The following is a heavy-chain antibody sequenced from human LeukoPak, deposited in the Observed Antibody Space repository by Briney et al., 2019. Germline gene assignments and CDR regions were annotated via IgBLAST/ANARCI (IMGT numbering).Heavy chain of an antibody. CDR1: GFTFNSYG. J-gene: IGHJ4*02. CDR2: IASGRSP. D-gene: IGHD2-15*01. Sequence: PGGSLRLSCAASGFTFNSYGMAWVRQAPGKGLEWVSSIASGRSPSYADSLEGRLTMSSDNAKNTLYLQMDNLRAEDTAIYYCARQLGYCSAGTCYFDSWGQGTQVAVSS. V-gene: IGHV3-23*05. CDR3: ARQLGYCSAGTCYFDS.